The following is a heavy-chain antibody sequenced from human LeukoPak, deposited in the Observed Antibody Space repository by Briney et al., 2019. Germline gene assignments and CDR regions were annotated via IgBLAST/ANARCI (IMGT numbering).Heavy chain of an antibody. Sequence: GGSLRPSCAASGFTFSSYWMSWVRQAPGKGLEWVANIKQDGSEKYYVDSVKGRFTISRDNAKNSLYLQMNSLRAEDTAVYYCAREALSYYDSSGYYRGAFDIWGQGTMVTVSS. J-gene: IGHJ3*02. CDR3: AREALSYYDSSGYYRGAFDI. D-gene: IGHD3-22*01. V-gene: IGHV3-7*03. CDR2: IKQDGSEK. CDR1: GFTFSSYW.